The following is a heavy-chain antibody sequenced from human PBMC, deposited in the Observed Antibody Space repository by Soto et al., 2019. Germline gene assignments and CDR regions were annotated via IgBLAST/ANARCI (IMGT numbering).Heavy chain of an antibody. J-gene: IGHJ6*02. D-gene: IGHD2-15*01. CDR3: AKETGSGLYYYGMDV. CDR2: ISGSGGST. V-gene: IGHV3-23*01. CDR1: GFTFSSYA. Sequence: GGSLRLSCAASGFTFSSYAMSWARQAPGKGLEWVSAISGSGGSTYYADSVKGRFTISRDNSKNTLYLQMNSLRAEDTAVYYCAKETGSGLYYYGMDVWGQGTTVTVSS.